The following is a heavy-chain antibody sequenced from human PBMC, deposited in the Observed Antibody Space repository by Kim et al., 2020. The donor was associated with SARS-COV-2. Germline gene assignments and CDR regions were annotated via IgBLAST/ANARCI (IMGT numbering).Heavy chain of an antibody. V-gene: IGHV4-59*13. Sequence: SETLSLTCTVSGGSISSYYWSWIRQPPGKGLEWIGYIYYSGSTNYNPSLKSRVTISVDTSKNQFSLKLSSVTAADTAVYYCARSYAWGSQYGFDPWGQGT. CDR1: GGSISSYY. D-gene: IGHD3-16*01. J-gene: IGHJ5*02. CDR2: IYYSGST. CDR3: ARSYAWGSQYGFDP.